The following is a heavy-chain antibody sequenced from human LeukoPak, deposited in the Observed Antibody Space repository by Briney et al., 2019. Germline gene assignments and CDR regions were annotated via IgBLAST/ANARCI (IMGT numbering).Heavy chain of an antibody. D-gene: IGHD2-15*01. Sequence: GASVKVSCKASGYTFTSYGISWVRQAPGQGLEWMGGIIPIFGTANYAQKFQGRVTITADESTSTAYMELSSLRSEDTAVYYCARRSYCSGGSCLEYWGQGTLVTVSS. CDR3: ARRSYCSGGSCLEY. CDR1: GYTFTSYG. V-gene: IGHV1-69*13. J-gene: IGHJ4*02. CDR2: IIPIFGTA.